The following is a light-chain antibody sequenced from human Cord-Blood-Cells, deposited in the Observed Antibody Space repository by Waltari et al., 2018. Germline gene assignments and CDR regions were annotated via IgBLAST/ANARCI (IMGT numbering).Light chain of an antibody. Sequence: QSALTQPASVSGSPGQSITIPCTGTSSDVGSYNLVSWYQQHPGKAPKLMIYEVSKRPSGVSNRFSGSKSGNTASLTISGLQAEDEADYYCCSYAGRYVFGTGTKVTVL. CDR2: EVS. J-gene: IGLJ1*01. CDR1: SSDVGSYNL. V-gene: IGLV2-23*02. CDR3: CSYAGRYV.